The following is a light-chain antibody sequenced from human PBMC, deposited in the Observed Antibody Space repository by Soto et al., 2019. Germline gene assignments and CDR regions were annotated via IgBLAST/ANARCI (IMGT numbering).Light chain of an antibody. Sequence: IQLTQSPSSLSASVGDRVTITCRASQGISSFLAWYQQKPGKAPKLLIYGASTLQSGVPSRFSGSGSGTDFTLTIGSLQPEDVATYDCQQLNSFPIPCGPGTKVDIK. CDR2: GAS. J-gene: IGKJ3*01. V-gene: IGKV1-9*01. CDR1: QGISSF. CDR3: QQLNSFPIP.